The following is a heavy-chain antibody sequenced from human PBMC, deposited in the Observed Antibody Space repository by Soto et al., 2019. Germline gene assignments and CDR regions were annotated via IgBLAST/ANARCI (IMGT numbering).Heavy chain of an antibody. CDR2: ISSAGSSI. Sequence: GGSLRLSCAASGFSLSNYWMHWVRQGPGKGLVWVSRISSAGSSITYADSVRGRFTISRDNAKNTLYLQMNSLRAEDTAVYYCARDPYGLDVWGQGTTVTVSS. V-gene: IGHV3-74*01. CDR3: ARDPYGLDV. J-gene: IGHJ6*02. CDR1: GFSLSNYW.